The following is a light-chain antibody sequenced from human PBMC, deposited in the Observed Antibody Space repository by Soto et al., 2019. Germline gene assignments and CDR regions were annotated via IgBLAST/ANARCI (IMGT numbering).Light chain of an antibody. Sequence: DIQMTQSPSSVSASVGDRVTITCRASQGISSWLAWYQQKPGQAPNLVIYAASTLQSEVPSRFSGSGSGTACIFTIGTVQPDDFGNYYCQQANSFPPTFGQGTKLEI. CDR1: QGISSW. J-gene: IGKJ2*01. CDR3: QQANSFPPT. CDR2: AAS. V-gene: IGKV1-12*01.